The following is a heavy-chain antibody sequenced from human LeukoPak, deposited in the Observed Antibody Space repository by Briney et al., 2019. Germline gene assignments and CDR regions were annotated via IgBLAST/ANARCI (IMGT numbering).Heavy chain of an antibody. V-gene: IGHV1-2*02. CDR2: INPNSGGT. D-gene: IGHD3-22*01. Sequence: ASVKVSCKASGYTFTGYYMHWVRQAPGQGLEWMGWINPNSGGTNYAQKFQGRVTMTRDTSISTAYMELSRLRSDDTAVYYCASSYYYDSSGYYPFDYRGQGTLVTVSS. J-gene: IGHJ4*02. CDR1: GYTFTGYY. CDR3: ASSYYYDSSGYYPFDY.